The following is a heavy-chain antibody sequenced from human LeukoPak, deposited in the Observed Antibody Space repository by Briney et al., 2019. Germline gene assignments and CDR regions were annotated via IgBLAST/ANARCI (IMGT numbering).Heavy chain of an antibody. CDR3: ARHGIVGATFHFDP. CDR2: IYYSGST. J-gene: IGHJ5*02. CDR1: GGSISSYY. V-gene: IGHV4-59*08. Sequence: SETLSLTCTVSGGSISSYYWSWIRQPPGKGLEWIGYIYYSGSTNYNPSLKSRVTISIDTSKNQFSLKLSSVTGADTAVYYCARHGIVGATFHFDPWGQGTLVTVSS. D-gene: IGHD1-26*01.